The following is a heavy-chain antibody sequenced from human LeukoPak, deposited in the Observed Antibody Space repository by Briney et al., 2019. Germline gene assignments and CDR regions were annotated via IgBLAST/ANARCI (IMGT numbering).Heavy chain of an antibody. J-gene: IGHJ4*02. V-gene: IGHV3-7*03. CDR1: GFPFSSYS. D-gene: IGHD6-13*01. CDR3: ARSIPYGTTWYGRSDY. CDR2: IKPDGTTK. Sequence: GGSLRLSCAASGFPFSSYSMTWVRQAPGKGLEWVANIKPDGTTKFYVDSVKGRFTISRDNALNSLCLQMNSLRAEDTAIYYCARSIPYGTTWYGRSDYWGQGTLVTVSS.